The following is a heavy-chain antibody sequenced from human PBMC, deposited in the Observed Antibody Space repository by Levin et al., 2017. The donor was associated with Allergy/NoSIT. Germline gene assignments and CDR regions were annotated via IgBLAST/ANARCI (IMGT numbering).Heavy chain of an antibody. CDR3: ARGPKAGRSLDDY. J-gene: IGHJ4*02. CDR2: IRGKAYRYTT. V-gene: IGHV3-72*01. D-gene: IGHD2-15*01. Sequence: GESLKISCAASGFTFSDHYMDWVRQAPGKGLEWVGRIRGKAYRYTTEYAASVTGRFTISTDDSTNSLYLQMNSLKTEDTAMYYCARGPKAGRSLDDYWGQGTLVTVSS. CDR1: GFTFSDHY.